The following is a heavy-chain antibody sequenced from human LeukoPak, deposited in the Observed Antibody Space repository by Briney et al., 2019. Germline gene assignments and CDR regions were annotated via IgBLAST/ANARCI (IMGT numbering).Heavy chain of an antibody. CDR1: GYSFTSYW. CDR3: ARWGHTVVTGGWYYFDY. D-gene: IGHD4-23*01. J-gene: IGHJ4*02. Sequence: GESLKISCKGSGYSFTSYWIGWVRQMPGKGLEWMGIIYPGDSDTRYSPSFQGQVTISADKSISTAYQQWSSLKASDTAMYYCARWGHTVVTGGWYYFDYWGQGTLVTVSS. V-gene: IGHV5-51*01. CDR2: IYPGDSDT.